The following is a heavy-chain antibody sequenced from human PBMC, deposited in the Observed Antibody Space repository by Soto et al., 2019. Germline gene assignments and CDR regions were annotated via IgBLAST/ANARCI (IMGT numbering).Heavy chain of an antibody. CDR3: AKDLSGLYGMDV. V-gene: IGHV3-30*18. CDR2: ISYDGSNK. J-gene: IGHJ6*02. CDR1: GFTFSSYG. D-gene: IGHD1-26*01. Sequence: QVQLVESGGGVVQPGRSLRLSCAASGFTFSSYGMHWVRQAPGKGLEWVAVISYDGSNKYYADSVKGRFTISRDNSKITLYLQMNSLRAEDTAVYYCAKDLSGLYGMDVWGQGTTVTVSS.